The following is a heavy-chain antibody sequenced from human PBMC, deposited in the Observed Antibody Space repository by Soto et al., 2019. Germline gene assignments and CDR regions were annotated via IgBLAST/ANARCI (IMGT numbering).Heavy chain of an antibody. Sequence: GGSLRLSCAASGFTFSSYAMSWVRQAPGKGLEWVSAISGSGGSTYYADSVKGRFTTSRDNSKNTLYLQMNSLRAEDTAVYYCAKSHYYDSSGYYFRGYFDYWGQGTLVTVSS. CDR3: AKSHYYDSSGYYFRGYFDY. CDR1: GFTFSSYA. D-gene: IGHD3-22*01. CDR2: ISGSGGST. J-gene: IGHJ4*02. V-gene: IGHV3-23*01.